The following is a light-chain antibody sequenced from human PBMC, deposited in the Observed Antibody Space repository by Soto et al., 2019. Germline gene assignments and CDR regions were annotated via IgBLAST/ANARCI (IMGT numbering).Light chain of an antibody. CDR1: QSVTNNF. CDR2: GAS. CDR3: QQYGTPLFT. Sequence: IVLTQSPGTLSLSPGERATLSCGASQSVTNNFLAWYQQKPGRAPRLLIYGASSRATGVPDRFSGSGSVTDFTLTISRLEPGDFAVYYCQQYGTPLFTFGPGTKLYIK. V-gene: IGKV3-20*01. J-gene: IGKJ3*01.